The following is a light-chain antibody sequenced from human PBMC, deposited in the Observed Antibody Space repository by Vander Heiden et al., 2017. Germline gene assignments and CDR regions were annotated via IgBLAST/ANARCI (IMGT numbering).Light chain of an antibody. J-gene: IGKJ1*01. V-gene: IGKV2-28*01. CDR1: QSLLHSNGYNN. CDR3: MQALQTPRT. Sequence: DILMTQSPLSLPVTPGEPASISCRSSQSLLHSNGYNNLEGYLQKPGQSPQLLIYLGANRASGGPDRCSGSGSGTDFTLKISRVEAEDVGVYYCMQALQTPRTFGQGTKVEIK. CDR2: LGA.